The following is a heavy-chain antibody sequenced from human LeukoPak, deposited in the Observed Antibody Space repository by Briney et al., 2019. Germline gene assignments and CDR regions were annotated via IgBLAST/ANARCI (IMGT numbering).Heavy chain of an antibody. V-gene: IGHV4-59*01. CDR2: IFYSGST. CDR1: GGSISSYY. J-gene: IGHJ5*02. Sequence: PSETLSLTCTVSGGSISSYYWSWIRHPPRKGLEWIGCIFYSGSTNYNPSLKSRVTISVDTSKNQFSLKLSSVTAADTAVYYCTRSTSFINWFDPWGQGTMVTVSS. CDR3: TRSTSFINWFDP. D-gene: IGHD2-2*01.